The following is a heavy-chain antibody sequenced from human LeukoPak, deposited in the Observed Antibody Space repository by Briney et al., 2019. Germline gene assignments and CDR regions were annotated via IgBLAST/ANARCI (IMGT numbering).Heavy chain of an antibody. D-gene: IGHD2-2*02. CDR2: ISAYNGNT. J-gene: IGHJ5*02. CDR3: ARVVAVVPAAIRRWFDP. Sequence: ASVKVSCKASGYTFTSYGISWVRQAPGQGLEWMGWISAYNGNTNYAQKLQGRVTMTTDTSTSTAYMELRSLRSDDTAVYYCARVVAVVPAAIRRWFDPWGQGTLVTVSP. V-gene: IGHV1-18*01. CDR1: GYTFTSYG.